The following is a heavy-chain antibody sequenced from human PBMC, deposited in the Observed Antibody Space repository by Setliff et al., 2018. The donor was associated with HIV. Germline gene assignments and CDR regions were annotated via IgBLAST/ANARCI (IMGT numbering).Heavy chain of an antibody. CDR2: VDWAGDVT. CDR1: GFTFNNFA. V-gene: IGHV3-9*01. D-gene: IGHD3-9*01. J-gene: IGHJ6*03. Sequence: GGSLRLSCEGSGFTFNNFAMHWVRQSPGKGLEWVAGVDWAGDVTAYGDFAKGRCTISRDNVKNSLYLQMHSLTTEDTASYFCVKDGSATGRYSSYMDVWGKGTKV. CDR3: VKDGSATGRYSSYMDV.